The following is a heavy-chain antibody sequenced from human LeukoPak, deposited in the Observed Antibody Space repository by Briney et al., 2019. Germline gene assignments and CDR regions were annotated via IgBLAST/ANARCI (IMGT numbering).Heavy chain of an antibody. D-gene: IGHD3-22*01. Sequence: GGSLRLSCAASGFTFSSYSMNWVRQAPGKGLEWVSSISSSSSYIYYADSVKGRFTISRDNAKNSLYLQMNSLRAEDTAVYYCAREARTPYYDSSGYYYYYGMDVWGQGTTVTVSS. CDR2: ISSSSSYI. J-gene: IGHJ6*02. V-gene: IGHV3-21*01. CDR3: AREARTPYYDSSGYYYYYGMDV. CDR1: GFTFSSYS.